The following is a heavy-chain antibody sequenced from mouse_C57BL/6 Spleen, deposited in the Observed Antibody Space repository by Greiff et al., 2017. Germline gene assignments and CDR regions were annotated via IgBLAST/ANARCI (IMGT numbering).Heavy chain of an antibody. Sequence: EVMLVESGGGLVQPGGSMQLSCAASGFTFSDAWMDWVRQSPEKGLEWVAEIRNKANNHATYYAESVKGRFTISRDDSKSSVYLQMNSLRAEDTGIYYCTRSNDGYPDFDYWGQGTTLTVSS. V-gene: IGHV6-6*01. CDR1: GFTFSDAW. CDR3: TRSNDGYPDFDY. J-gene: IGHJ2*01. D-gene: IGHD2-3*01. CDR2: IRNKANNHAT.